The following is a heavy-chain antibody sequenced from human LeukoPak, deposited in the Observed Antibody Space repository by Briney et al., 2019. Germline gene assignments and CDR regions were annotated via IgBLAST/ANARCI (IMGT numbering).Heavy chain of an antibody. CDR3: ARGITIFGVVIPYYFDY. CDR1: GFTFDDYG. J-gene: IGHJ4*02. Sequence: GGSLRLSCAASGFTFDDYGMSWVRQAPGKGLEWVSGINWNGGSTGYADSVKGRFTISRDNAKNSLYLQMNSLRAEDTAVYYCARGITIFGVVIPYYFDYWGQGTLVTVSS. CDR2: INWNGGST. V-gene: IGHV3-20*04. D-gene: IGHD3-3*01.